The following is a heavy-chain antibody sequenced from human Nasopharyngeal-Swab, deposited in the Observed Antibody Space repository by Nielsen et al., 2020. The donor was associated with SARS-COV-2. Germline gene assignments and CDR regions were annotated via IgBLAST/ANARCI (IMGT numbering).Heavy chain of an antibody. CDR3: ARQGWFGELLRPFDY. CDR1: GGSISSSSYY. Sequence: SETLSLTCTVSGGSISSSSYYWGWIRQPPGKGREWIGSSYYSGSTYYNPSLKSRVTISVDTPKNQFSLKLSSVTAADTAVYYCARQGWFGELLRPFDYWGQGTLVTVSS. CDR2: SYYSGST. J-gene: IGHJ4*02. V-gene: IGHV4-39*01. D-gene: IGHD3-10*01.